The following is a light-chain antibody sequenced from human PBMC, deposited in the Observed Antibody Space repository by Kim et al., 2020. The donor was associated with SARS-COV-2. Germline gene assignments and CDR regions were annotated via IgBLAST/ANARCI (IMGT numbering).Light chain of an antibody. CDR3: QVCDSTTTV. J-gene: IGLJ2*01. CDR1: RLGHKF. V-gene: IGLV3-1*01. Sequence: SPRQTDSITCSGERLGHKFVCWYRHKTGQAPEVAIYKDTQRPSGIPERFSGSNSENTATLTISGTQAVDEADYYCQVCDSTTTVFGGGSQLTVL. CDR2: KDT.